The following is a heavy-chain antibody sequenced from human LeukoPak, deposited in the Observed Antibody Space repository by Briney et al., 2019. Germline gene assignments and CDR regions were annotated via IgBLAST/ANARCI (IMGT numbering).Heavy chain of an antibody. CDR3: ARDPDYYGSGDYYNHYFDY. J-gene: IGHJ4*02. D-gene: IGHD3-10*01. CDR1: GFTFSSYS. CDR2: ISSSSSYI. Sequence: IPGGSLRLSCAASGFTFSSYSMNWVRQAPGKGLEWVSSISSSSSYIYYADSVKGRFTISRDNAKNSLYLQMNSLRAEDTAVYYCARDPDYYGSGDYYNHYFDYWGQGTQVTVSS. V-gene: IGHV3-21*01.